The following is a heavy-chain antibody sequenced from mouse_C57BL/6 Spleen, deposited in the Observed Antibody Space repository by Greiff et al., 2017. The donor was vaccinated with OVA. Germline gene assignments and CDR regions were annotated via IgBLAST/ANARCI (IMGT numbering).Heavy chain of an antibody. Sequence: QVQLQQPGAELVKPGASVKLSCKASGYTFTSYWMHWVKQRPGRGLEWIGRIDPNSGGTKYNDKFKSKATLTVDKPSSTAYMQLSSLKSEDSAVYYWARPYYYGSVGYYFDYWGQGTTLTVSS. CDR2: IDPNSGGT. V-gene: IGHV1-72*01. CDR1: GYTFTSYW. D-gene: IGHD1-1*01. CDR3: ARPYYYGSVGYYFDY. J-gene: IGHJ2*01.